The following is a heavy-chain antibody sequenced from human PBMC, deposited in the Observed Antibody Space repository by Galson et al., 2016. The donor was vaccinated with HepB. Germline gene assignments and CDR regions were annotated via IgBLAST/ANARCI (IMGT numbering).Heavy chain of an antibody. D-gene: IGHD3-16*01. J-gene: IGHJ3*02. CDR1: GYSFTTYW. Sequence: QSGAEVKKPGESLTISCKASGYSFTTYWIGWVRQMPGKGLEWMGIIYPPDSDTRYSPSFHVQVTMSVDKSISTAYLQWTSLQASDSAMYYCGRPRWGRFDPFDIWGQGTVVTVSS. V-gene: IGHV5-51*01. CDR2: IYPPDSDT. CDR3: GRPRWGRFDPFDI.